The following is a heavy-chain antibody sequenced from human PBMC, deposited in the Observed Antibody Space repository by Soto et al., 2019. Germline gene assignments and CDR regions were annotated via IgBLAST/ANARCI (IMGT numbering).Heavy chain of an antibody. Sequence: SETLSLTCTVSGGSISSGGYYWSWIRQHPGKGLEWLGYIYYSGSTYYNPSLKSRVTISVDTSNNQFSLKLSSVTAADTAVYSCPSHLMDRTKYYNDCLDVWGQGTTVTVSS. CDR2: IYYSGST. V-gene: IGHV4-31*03. J-gene: IGHJ6*02. CDR1: GGSISSGGYY. D-gene: IGHD3-3*02. CDR3: PSHLMDRTKYYNDCLDV.